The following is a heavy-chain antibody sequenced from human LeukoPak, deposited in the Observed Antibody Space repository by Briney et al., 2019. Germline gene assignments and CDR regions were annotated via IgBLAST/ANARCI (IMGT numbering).Heavy chain of an antibody. CDR1: DGSISDSY. Sequence: SETLSLTYTVSDGSISDSYWSWIRQSPGKGLEWIGYIFYTGFTHYNPSLESRVTISVDTSKKHFSLRLKSVTAADTAVYYCARVTGYMIEDYFDYWGQGTLVTVSS. J-gene: IGHJ4*02. V-gene: IGHV4-59*01. CDR3: ARVTGYMIEDYFDY. D-gene: IGHD3-22*01. CDR2: IFYTGFT.